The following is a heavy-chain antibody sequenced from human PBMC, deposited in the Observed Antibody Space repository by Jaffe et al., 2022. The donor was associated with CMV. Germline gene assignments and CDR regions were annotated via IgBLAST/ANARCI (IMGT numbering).Heavy chain of an antibody. CDR1: GFTFSSYG. V-gene: IGHV3-33*08. CDR2: IWYDGSNK. CDR3: ARDLNRGIAVAGIFDY. D-gene: IGHD6-19*01. Sequence: QVQLVESGGGVVQPGRSLRLSCAASGFTFSSYGMHWVRQAPGKGLEWVAVIWYDGSNKYYADSVKGRFTISRDNSKNTLYLQMNSLRAEDTAVYYCARDLNRGIAVAGIFDYWGQGTLVTVSS. J-gene: IGHJ4*02.